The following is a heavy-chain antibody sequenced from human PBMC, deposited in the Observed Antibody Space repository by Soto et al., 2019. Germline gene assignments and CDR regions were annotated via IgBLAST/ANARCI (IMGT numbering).Heavy chain of an antibody. CDR1: GFTFSSYG. V-gene: IGHV3-30*18. Sequence: QVQLVESGGGVVQPGRSLRLSCAASGFTFSSYGMHWVRQAPGKGLEWVAVISDDGRDKHHAGPVKGRFTITRDNSKNTLYLKMDSLRPEDSAVYYCAKDRNRGAAVYCFDYWGQGTLVAVSS. J-gene: IGHJ4*02. CDR3: AKDRNRGAAVYCFDY. D-gene: IGHD6-13*01. CDR2: ISDDGRDK.